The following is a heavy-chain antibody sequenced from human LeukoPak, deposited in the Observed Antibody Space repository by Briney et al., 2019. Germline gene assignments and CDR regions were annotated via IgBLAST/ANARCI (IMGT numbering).Heavy chain of an antibody. CDR1: GFTLSSYS. D-gene: IGHD5-18*01. Sequence: GGSLRLSCAASGFTLSSYSMNWVRQAPGKGLEWVSSISSSSSYIYYADSVKGRFTISRDNAKNSLYLQMNSLRAEDTAVYYCARERGDTAMGYYYYYYMDVWGKGTTVTVSS. CDR3: ARERGDTAMGYYYYYYMDV. V-gene: IGHV3-21*01. J-gene: IGHJ6*03. CDR2: ISSSSSYI.